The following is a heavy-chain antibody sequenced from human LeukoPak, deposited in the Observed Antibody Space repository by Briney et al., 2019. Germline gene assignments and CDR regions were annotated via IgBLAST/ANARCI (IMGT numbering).Heavy chain of an antibody. V-gene: IGHV3-23*01. CDR2: ISGSGGST. J-gene: IGHJ3*01. CDR1: GFTFSSYA. CDR3: ARETEEAFDV. D-gene: IGHD1-14*01. Sequence: GGSLRLSCAASGFTFSSYAMSWVRQAPGKGLEWVSAISGSGGSTYYADSVKGRFTISRDNTKNSLYLQMNSLRAEDTAVYYCARETEEAFDVWGQGTMVTVSS.